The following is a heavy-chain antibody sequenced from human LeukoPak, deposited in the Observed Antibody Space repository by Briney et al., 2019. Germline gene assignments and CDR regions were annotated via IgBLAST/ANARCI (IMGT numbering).Heavy chain of an antibody. CDR1: GFTFSSHA. Sequence: GGSLRLSCAASGFTFSSHAMHWVRQAPGKGLEWVAVIAYGGTNKYYADSVKGRFTMSRDNSKNTLYLQMDSLRAEDTAVYYCTRDYRVGCTGGSCHPIDYWGQGTLVTVSS. D-gene: IGHD2-15*01. CDR2: IAYGGTNK. J-gene: IGHJ4*02. V-gene: IGHV3-30*07. CDR3: TRDYRVGCTGGSCHPIDY.